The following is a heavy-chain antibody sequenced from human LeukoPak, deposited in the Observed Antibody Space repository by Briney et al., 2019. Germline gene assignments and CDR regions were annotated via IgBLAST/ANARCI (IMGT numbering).Heavy chain of an antibody. CDR2: IYYSGST. CDR1: GGSISSYY. D-gene: IGHD1-26*01. V-gene: IGHV4-59*08. J-gene: IGHJ4*02. Sequence: SETLSPTCTVSGGSISSYYWSWIRQTPGKGLEWIGYIYYSGSTNYNPSLKSRVTISVDTSKNQFSLKLSSVTAADTAVYFCARHGASGSYLYYFDYWGQGTLVTVSS. CDR3: ARHGASGSYLYYFDY.